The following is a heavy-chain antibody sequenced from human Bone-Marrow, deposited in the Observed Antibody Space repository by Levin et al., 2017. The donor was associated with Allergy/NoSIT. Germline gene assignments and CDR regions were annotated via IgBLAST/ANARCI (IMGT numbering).Heavy chain of an antibody. Sequence: GESLKISCVASGFTFSSYEMNWVRQAPGKGLEWVSYISTSGSTIYYADSVKGRFTISRDNAKNSLYLQMNSLRAEDTAVYYCSLIPSTTRTYYYYSMDLWGQGTTVTVSS. CDR2: ISTSGSTI. D-gene: IGHD5/OR15-5a*01. J-gene: IGHJ6*02. V-gene: IGHV3-48*03. CDR1: GFTFSSYE. CDR3: SLIPSTTRTYYYYSMDL.